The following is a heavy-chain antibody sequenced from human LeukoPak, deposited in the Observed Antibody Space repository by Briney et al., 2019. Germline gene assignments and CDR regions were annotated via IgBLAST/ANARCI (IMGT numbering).Heavy chain of an antibody. CDR1: GFTFSSYG. CDR2: IWYDGSNK. Sequence: GGSLRLSCRASGFTFSSYGMHWVRQAPGKGLEWVAVIWYDGSNKYYADSVKGRFTISRDNSKNTLYLQMNSLRAEDTAVYYCARDISLMYSSGYYRSGAFDIWGQGTMVTVSS. J-gene: IGHJ3*02. D-gene: IGHD3-22*01. V-gene: IGHV3-33*08. CDR3: ARDISLMYSSGYYRSGAFDI.